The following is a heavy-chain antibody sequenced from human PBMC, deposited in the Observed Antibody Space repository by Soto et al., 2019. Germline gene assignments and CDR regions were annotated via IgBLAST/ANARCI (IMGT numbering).Heavy chain of an antibody. CDR2: ISSPSNYI. CDR3: VRVLSTTTYYYTMDV. CDR1: GFTISSYS. Sequence: EVQLVESGGGLVKPGGSLRLSCAASGFTISSYSMTWVRQAPGKGLEWVSSISSPSNYIYYADSVKGRFTISRDNAKNSLFLQMNSLRAEDTAVYFCVRVLSTTTYYYTMDVWGQGTTVTVSS. D-gene: IGHD4-17*01. V-gene: IGHV3-21*01. J-gene: IGHJ6*02.